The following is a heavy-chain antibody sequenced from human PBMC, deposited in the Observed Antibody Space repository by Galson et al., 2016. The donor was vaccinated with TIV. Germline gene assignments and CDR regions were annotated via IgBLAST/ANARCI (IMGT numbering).Heavy chain of an antibody. Sequence: CAISGDSVSSNSAAWNWLRQSPSRGLEWLGRTFYRSKWYNDYAPSVKSRITINPDTSKNQFSLQLNSGTPEDTAVYYCARATPSVFGIIMTLDSWGQGTLVTVSS. CDR2: TFYRSKWYN. D-gene: IGHD3-16*01. V-gene: IGHV6-1*01. J-gene: IGHJ4*02. CDR1: GDSVSSNSAA. CDR3: ARATPSVFGIIMTLDS.